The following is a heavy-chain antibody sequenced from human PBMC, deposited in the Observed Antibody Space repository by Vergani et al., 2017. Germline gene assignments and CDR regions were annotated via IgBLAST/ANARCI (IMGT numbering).Heavy chain of an antibody. D-gene: IGHD4-17*01. V-gene: IGHV3-11*01. CDR1: GFTFSDYY. CDR3: AREVTTVTFLFDY. Sequence: QVQLVESGGGLVKPGGSLRLSCAASGFTFSDYYMSWIRQAPGKGLEWVSYIGSSGSTIYYAASVKGRFTISRDNAKHSLYLQMNSLRAEDTAVYYCAREVTTVTFLFDYWGQGTLVTVSS. J-gene: IGHJ4*02. CDR2: IGSSGSTI.